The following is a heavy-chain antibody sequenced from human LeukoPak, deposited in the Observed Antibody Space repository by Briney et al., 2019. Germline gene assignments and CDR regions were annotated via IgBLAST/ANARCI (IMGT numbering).Heavy chain of an antibody. CDR2: IYYSGNT. D-gene: IGHD6-6*01. CDR1: GVSISSSNPY. Sequence: SETLSLTCTVSGVSISSSNPYWGWIRQPPGKGLEWIGSIYYSGNTYYNASLKSRVTISVDTSKNQFSLKLSSVTAADTAVYYCAKTAARGQYYYYYYMDVWGKGTTVTVSS. J-gene: IGHJ6*03. CDR3: AKTAARGQYYYYYYMDV. V-gene: IGHV4-39*07.